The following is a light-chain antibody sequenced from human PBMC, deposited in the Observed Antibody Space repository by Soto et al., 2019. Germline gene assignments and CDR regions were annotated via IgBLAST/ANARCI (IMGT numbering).Light chain of an antibody. J-gene: IGLJ3*02. CDR1: SSDVGFYNL. Sequence: QSVLTQPASVSGSPGQSITISCTGTSSDVGFYNLVSWYQHRPGKAPKLVIFGNRNRPSGVPERFSGSKSGTSASLAITGLQAEDEADYYCQAYDDSLTAFVFGGGTKVTVL. CDR2: GNR. CDR3: QAYDDSLTAFV. V-gene: IGLV2-14*02.